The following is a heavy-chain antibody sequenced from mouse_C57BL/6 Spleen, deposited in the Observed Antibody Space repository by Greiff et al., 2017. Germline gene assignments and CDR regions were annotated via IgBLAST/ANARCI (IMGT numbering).Heavy chain of an antibody. J-gene: IGHJ2*01. V-gene: IGHV1-55*01. D-gene: IGHD2-3*01. CDR2: IYPGSGST. Sequence: VQLQQPGAELVKPGASVKMSCKASGYTFTSYWITWVKQRPGQGLEWIGDIYPGSGSTNYNEKFKSKATLTADKSSSTAYMQLSSLTSEDSAVYFCARSDGYYGRGDYRGQGTTLTISS. CDR1: GYTFTSYW. CDR3: ARSDGYYGRGDY.